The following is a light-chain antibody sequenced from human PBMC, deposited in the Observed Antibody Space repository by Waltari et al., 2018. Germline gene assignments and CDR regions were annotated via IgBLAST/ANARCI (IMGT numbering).Light chain of an antibody. CDR1: SSAVGGYNY. V-gene: IGLV2-8*01. CDR3: SSYAGSNNHVV. CDR2: EVS. Sequence: QSALTQPPSASGSPGQSVTISCPGTSSAVGGYNYVSWYQQHPGKAPKLMIYEVSKRPSGVPDRFSGSKSGNTASLTVSGLQAEDEADYYCSSYAGSNNHVVFGGGTKLTVL. J-gene: IGLJ2*01.